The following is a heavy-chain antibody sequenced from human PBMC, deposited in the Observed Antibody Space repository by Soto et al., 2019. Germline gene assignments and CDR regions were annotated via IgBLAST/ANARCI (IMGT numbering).Heavy chain of an antibody. Sequence: EVQLVESGGGLVQPGGSLRLSCAASGFTVSSNYMSWVRQAPGKGLEWVSVIYSGGSTYYADSVKGRFTISRDNSKHTLYLQMNSLRAEDTAVYYCARDRYYYGMDVWGQGTTVTVSS. V-gene: IGHV3-66*01. CDR3: ARDRYYYGMDV. CDR2: IYSGGST. J-gene: IGHJ6*02. CDR1: GFTVSSNY.